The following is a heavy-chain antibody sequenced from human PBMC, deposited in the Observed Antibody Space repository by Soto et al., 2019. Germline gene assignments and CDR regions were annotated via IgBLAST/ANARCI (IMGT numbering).Heavy chain of an antibody. V-gene: IGHV4-30-4*01. Sequence: PSETLSLTCTVSGDSINSGDFYWSWIRQPPGKGLQFIGYIYYSGGIHYDPSLNGRVTISVDTSKNQFSLKVTSVTAADTAVYYCARRGFWSGFTWGKGTLVTVSS. CDR1: GDSINSGDFY. CDR3: ARRGFWSGFT. D-gene: IGHD3-3*01. CDR2: IYYSGGI. J-gene: IGHJ5*02.